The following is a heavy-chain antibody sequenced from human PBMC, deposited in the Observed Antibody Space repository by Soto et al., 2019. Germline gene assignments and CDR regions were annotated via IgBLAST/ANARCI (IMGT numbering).Heavy chain of an antibody. Sequence: QVQLVQSGAEVKKPGASVKVSCKASGYTFTSYDMNWVRQAPGQGLEWMGWMNPNSGNTGYAQKFQGRVTMTRNTSLSPAYMELSSLRSEDTAVYYCARKKGIAARLPWFAPWGQGTLVTVSS. J-gene: IGHJ5*02. CDR1: GYTFTSYD. CDR2: MNPNSGNT. D-gene: IGHD6-6*01. V-gene: IGHV1-8*01. CDR3: ARKKGIAARLPWFAP.